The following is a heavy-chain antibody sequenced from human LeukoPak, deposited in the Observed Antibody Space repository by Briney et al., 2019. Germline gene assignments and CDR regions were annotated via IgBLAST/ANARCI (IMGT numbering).Heavy chain of an antibody. CDR2: ISGSGGST. CDR1: GFTFSSYA. Sequence: QPGGSLRLSCAASGFTFSSYAMSWVRQAPGKGLEWVSAISGSGGSTYYADSVKGRFTISRDNSKNTLYLQMNSLRAEDTAVYYCAREGNGYYYDSTGYYGLDYWGQGTLVTVSS. CDR3: AREGNGYYYDSTGYYGLDY. J-gene: IGHJ4*02. D-gene: IGHD3-22*01. V-gene: IGHV3-23*01.